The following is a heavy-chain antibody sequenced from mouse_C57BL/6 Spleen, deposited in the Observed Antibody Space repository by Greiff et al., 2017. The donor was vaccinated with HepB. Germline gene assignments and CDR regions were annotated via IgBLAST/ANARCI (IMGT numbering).Heavy chain of an antibody. Sequence: QVQLKQSGAELVRPGASVKLSCKASGYTFTDYYINWVKQRPGQGLEWIARIYPGSGNTYYNEKFKGKATLTAEKSSSTAYMQLSSLTSEDSAVYFCARRVVATDFDVWGTGTAVTVSS. CDR3: ARRVVATDFDV. D-gene: IGHD1-1*01. V-gene: IGHV1-76*01. CDR2: IYPGSGNT. J-gene: IGHJ1*03. CDR1: GYTFTDYY.